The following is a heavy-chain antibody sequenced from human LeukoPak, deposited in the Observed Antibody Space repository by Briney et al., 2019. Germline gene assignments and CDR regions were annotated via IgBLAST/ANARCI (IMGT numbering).Heavy chain of an antibody. Sequence: SETLSLTCTVSGGSISSYYWSWIRQPPGKGLEWIGFIHYSGSTNYNPSLKSRVTMSVDTSRNQFSLKLSSVTAADAAVYYCARHRIVAAVGAFDYWGQGTLVTVSS. CDR1: GGSISSYY. CDR2: IHYSGST. V-gene: IGHV4-59*08. J-gene: IGHJ4*02. CDR3: ARHRIVAAVGAFDY. D-gene: IGHD6-13*01.